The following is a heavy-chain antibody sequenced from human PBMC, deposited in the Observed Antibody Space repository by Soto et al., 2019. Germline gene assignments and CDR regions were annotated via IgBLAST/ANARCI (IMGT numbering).Heavy chain of an antibody. D-gene: IGHD3-10*01. V-gene: IGHV3-30*18. Sequence: PGGSLRLSCAASGFTFSSYGMHWVRQAPGKGLEWVAVISYDGSNKYYADSVKGRFTISRDNSKNTLYLQMNSLRAEDTAVYYCAKDGLEITMVRGALRWYYGMDVWGQGTTVTVSS. J-gene: IGHJ6*02. CDR1: GFTFSSYG. CDR3: AKDGLEITMVRGALRWYYGMDV. CDR2: ISYDGSNK.